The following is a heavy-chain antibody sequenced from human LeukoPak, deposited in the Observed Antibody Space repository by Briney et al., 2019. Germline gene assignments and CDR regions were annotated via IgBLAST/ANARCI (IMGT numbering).Heavy chain of an antibody. D-gene: IGHD5-18*01. V-gene: IGHV3-30-3*01. Sequence: GGSLRLSCAASGFTFSGYPIHWVRQAPGKGLEWVAVISYDGSNKYYADSVKGRFTISRDNSENIVYLQMNNLRAEDTAVYYCAGRVTGYSSGYVYWGQGTLVTVSS. CDR1: GFTFSGYP. J-gene: IGHJ4*02. CDR2: ISYDGSNK. CDR3: AGRVTGYSSGYVY.